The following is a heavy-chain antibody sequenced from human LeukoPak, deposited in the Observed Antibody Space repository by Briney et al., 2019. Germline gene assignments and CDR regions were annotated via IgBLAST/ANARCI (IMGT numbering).Heavy chain of an antibody. J-gene: IGHJ4*02. CDR2: IGSSGTTI. V-gene: IGHV3-48*03. CDR3: AREEGGNYFDA. Sequence: GGSLRLSCAASGFTFSSYEMNWVRQAPGKGLEWVSYIGSSGTTIYYADSVKGRFTISRDNAKNSLYLQMNSVRAEDTAVYYCAREEGGNYFDAWGQGTLVTVSS. CDR1: GFTFSSYE. D-gene: IGHD1-26*01.